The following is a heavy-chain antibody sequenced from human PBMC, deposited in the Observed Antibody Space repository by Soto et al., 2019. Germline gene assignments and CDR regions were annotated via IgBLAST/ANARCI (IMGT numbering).Heavy chain of an antibody. D-gene: IGHD2-21*02. CDR2: IWCDGGRT. J-gene: IGHJ3*02. Sequence: GGSLRLSCAASGFTFSNYGMHWVRQAPGKGLEWVSVIWCDGGRTYYANSVKGRFTISRDNSKNTLYLQMGSLRAEDMAVYYCARVKDNGGNFDAFDIWGQGTMVTVSS. CDR3: ARVKDNGGNFDAFDI. CDR1: GFTFSNYG. V-gene: IGHV3-33*01.